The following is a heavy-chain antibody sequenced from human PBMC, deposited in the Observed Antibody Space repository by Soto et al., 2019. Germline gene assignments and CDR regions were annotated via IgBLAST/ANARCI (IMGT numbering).Heavy chain of an antibody. CDR1: GYTFTGYY. Sequence: ASVKVSCKASGYTFTGYYMHWVRQAPGQGLEWMGWINPNSGGTNYAQKFQGWVTMTRDTSISTAYMELSRLRSDDTAVYYCARAKILYDSSGYKHFDYWGQGTLVTVSS. CDR2: INPNSGGT. J-gene: IGHJ4*02. D-gene: IGHD3-22*01. CDR3: ARAKILYDSSGYKHFDY. V-gene: IGHV1-2*04.